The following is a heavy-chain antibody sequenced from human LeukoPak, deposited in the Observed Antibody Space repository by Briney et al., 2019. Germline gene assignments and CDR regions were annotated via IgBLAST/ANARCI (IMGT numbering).Heavy chain of an antibody. CDR3: ARLRPRVYDFWSGWGAFDI. CDR1: GGSISSYY. CDR2: IYYSGST. Sequence: PSETLSLTCTVSGGSISSYYWSWIRQPPGKGLEWIGYIYYSGSTNYNPSLKSRVTISVDTSKNQFSLKLSSVTAADTAVYYCARLRPRVYDFWSGWGAFDIWGQGTMVTVSS. V-gene: IGHV4-59*01. J-gene: IGHJ3*02. D-gene: IGHD3-3*01.